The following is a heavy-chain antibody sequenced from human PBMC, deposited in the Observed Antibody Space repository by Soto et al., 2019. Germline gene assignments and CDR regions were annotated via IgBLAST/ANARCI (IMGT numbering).Heavy chain of an antibody. CDR1: GGSISSGGYY. D-gene: IGHD6-25*01. J-gene: IGHJ5*02. Sequence: QVQLQESGPGLVKPSQTLSLTCTVSGGSISSGGYYWSWIRQHPGKGLEGIGYIYFTGSTHHNQSPKVRFTMTVDTSQTKFSLETSDVTAADTVMFYWAGSGDTWGRGPLVPVSS. CDR3: AGSGDT. CDR2: IYFTGST. V-gene: IGHV4-31*03.